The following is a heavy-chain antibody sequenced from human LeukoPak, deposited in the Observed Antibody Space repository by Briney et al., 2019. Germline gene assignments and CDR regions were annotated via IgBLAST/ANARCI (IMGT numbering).Heavy chain of an antibody. CDR3: AREYSSSWYSSGWFDP. CDR1: GDSISSYY. J-gene: IGHJ5*02. Sequence: PSETLSLTCTVSGDSISSYYWSWIRQPPGKGLKWIGFIYYSGTTNYNPSLKSRVTISVDTSKNQFSLKLSSVTAADTAVYYCAREYSSSWYSSGWFDPWGQGTLVTVSS. D-gene: IGHD6-13*01. V-gene: IGHV4-59*08. CDR2: IYYSGTT.